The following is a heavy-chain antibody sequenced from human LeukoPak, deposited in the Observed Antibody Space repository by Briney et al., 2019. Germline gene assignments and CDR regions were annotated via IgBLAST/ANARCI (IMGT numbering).Heavy chain of an antibody. J-gene: IGHJ5*02. CDR1: GGFISTSNYY. CDR2: NYYSGST. CDR3: ASSSALNWFDP. Sequence: SETLSLTCTVSGGFISTSNYYWGWIRQPPGKGLEWIGSNYYSGSTYYDPSLKSRVTISVDTSKSQFSLKLSSVTAADTAVYYCASSSALNWFDPWGQGTLVTVSS. D-gene: IGHD3-22*01. V-gene: IGHV4-39*01.